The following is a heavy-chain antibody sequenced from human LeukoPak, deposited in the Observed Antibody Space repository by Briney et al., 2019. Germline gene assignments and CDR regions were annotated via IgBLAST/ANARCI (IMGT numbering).Heavy chain of an antibody. CDR2: VYYSAST. D-gene: IGHD4-17*01. CDR1: GGSITSYY. Sequence: SETLSLTCTISGGSITSYYWSWIRQPPGKGLEWIGYVYYSASTNYNPSLKSRVTISVDTSKKQFSLRLSSVTAAETAVYYCARGIMTTVPTFDYWGQGTQVTVSS. V-gene: IGHV4-59*01. J-gene: IGHJ4*02. CDR3: ARGIMTTVPTFDY.